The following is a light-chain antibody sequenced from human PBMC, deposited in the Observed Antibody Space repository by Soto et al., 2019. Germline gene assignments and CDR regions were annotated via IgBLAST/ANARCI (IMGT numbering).Light chain of an antibody. CDR2: GAS. V-gene: IGKV3-15*01. CDR1: QSVSSN. Sequence: EIVMTQSPATLSVSPGERATLSCRASQSVSSNLAWYQQKPGQAPRLLISGASTGATGVPVTFRGSGSGTEFTLTINTLQSEDSAIYYCQQYHPWPVTFGGGTKVDIK. CDR3: QQYHPWPVT. J-gene: IGKJ4*01.